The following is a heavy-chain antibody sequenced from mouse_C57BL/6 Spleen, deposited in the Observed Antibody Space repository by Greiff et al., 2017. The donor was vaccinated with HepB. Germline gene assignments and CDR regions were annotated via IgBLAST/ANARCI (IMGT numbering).Heavy chain of an antibody. D-gene: IGHD6-1*01. CDR2: IYPGSGNT. J-gene: IGHJ2*03. CDR1: GYTFTDYY. CDR3: ARVPYLDY. V-gene: IGHV1-76*01. Sequence: VQLQQSGAELVRPGASVKLSCKASGYTFTDYYINWVKQRPGQGLEWIARIYPGSGNTYYNEKFKGKATLTAENSSSTAYMQLSSLTSEDSAVYVCARVPYLDYWGQGTSLTVSS.